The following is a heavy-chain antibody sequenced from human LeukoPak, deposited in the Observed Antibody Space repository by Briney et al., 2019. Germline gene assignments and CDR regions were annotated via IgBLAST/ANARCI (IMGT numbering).Heavy chain of an antibody. D-gene: IGHD3-22*01. Sequence: GASVKVSCKASGYTFTGHYMHWVRQASGQGPEWMGWINPKSGVTNYAQTLQGRVTMTRDTSISTVYMELSRLTTDDTAVYFCARALRYDDSSGYYAYWGQGTLVTVSS. CDR3: ARALRYDDSSGYYAY. J-gene: IGHJ4*02. V-gene: IGHV1-2*02. CDR1: GYTFTGHY. CDR2: INPKSGVT.